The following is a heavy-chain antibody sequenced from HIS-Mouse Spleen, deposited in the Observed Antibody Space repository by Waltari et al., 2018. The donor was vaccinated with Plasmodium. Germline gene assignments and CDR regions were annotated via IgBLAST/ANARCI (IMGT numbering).Heavy chain of an antibody. V-gene: IGHV4-4*07. Sequence: QVQLQESGPGLVKPSETLSLTCTVSGGSISSYYWSWIRQPAGKGLEWIWRTYTSGGTNYNPSLKSRVTMAVDTSKNQFSLKLSSVTAADTAVYYCARASYSSSWAKEYYFDYWGQGTLVTVSS. D-gene: IGHD6-13*01. CDR1: GGSISSYY. J-gene: IGHJ4*02. CDR2: TYTSGGT. CDR3: ARASYSSSWAKEYYFDY.